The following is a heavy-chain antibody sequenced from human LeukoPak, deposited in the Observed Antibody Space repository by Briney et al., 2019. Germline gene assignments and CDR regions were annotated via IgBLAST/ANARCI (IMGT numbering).Heavy chain of an antibody. V-gene: IGHV4-39*01. J-gene: IGHJ4*02. CDR1: GGSISRSNYY. D-gene: IGHD5-12*01. CDR3: ARRRIVATIDK. CDR2: IYYSGST. Sequence: SETLSLTCTVSGGSISRSNYYWAWIRQPPGKGLEWIGSIYYSGSTYYNPSLKSRITISVDTSKNQFSLNLNSVTAADTAVYFCARRRIVATIDKWGQGTLVTVSS.